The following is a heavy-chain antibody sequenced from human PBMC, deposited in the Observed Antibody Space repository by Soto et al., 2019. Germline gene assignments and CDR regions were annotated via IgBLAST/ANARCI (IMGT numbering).Heavy chain of an antibody. J-gene: IGHJ3*01. V-gene: IGHV3-23*01. CDR3: TWPLVARDAFDE. CDR2: ISGSGERT. CDR1: VFTFSTSV. Sequence: GSLRLSCTASVFTFSTSVMSWVRQAPGKGLQWVSSISGSGERTHYADSVKGRFTVSRDNTKNTLYLDMSNVTADDTALYYCTWPLVARDAFDEWGQGTTVTVSS. D-gene: IGHD5-12*01.